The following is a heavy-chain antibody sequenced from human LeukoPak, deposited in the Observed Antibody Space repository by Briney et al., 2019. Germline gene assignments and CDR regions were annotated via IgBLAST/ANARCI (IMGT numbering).Heavy chain of an antibody. D-gene: IGHD1-14*01. CDR3: ARRSNPPGRIDH. V-gene: IGHV3-23*01. CDR2: ISGSGNST. CDR1: GFIFSNSV. Sequence: PGGSLRLSCAASGFIFSNSVMSWVRQAPGKGLEWVSSISGSGNSTYFADSVKGRFTISRDNSKNTLYLQMNSLRAENTAVYYCARRSNPPGRIDHWGQGTLVTVSS. J-gene: IGHJ4*02.